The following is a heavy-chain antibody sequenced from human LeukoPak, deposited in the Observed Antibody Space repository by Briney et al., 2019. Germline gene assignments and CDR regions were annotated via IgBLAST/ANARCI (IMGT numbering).Heavy chain of an antibody. CDR1: GGSISSYY. CDR3: AAHPVGSSSWYGMDV. J-gene: IGHJ6*02. CDR2: IYYSGST. D-gene: IGHD6-13*01. Sequence: KSSETLSLTCTVSGGSISSYYWSWIRQPPGKGLEWIGYIYYSGSTNYNPSLKSRVTISVDTSENQFSLKLSSVTAADTAVYYCAAHPVGSSSWYGMDVWGQGTTVTVSS. V-gene: IGHV4-59*01.